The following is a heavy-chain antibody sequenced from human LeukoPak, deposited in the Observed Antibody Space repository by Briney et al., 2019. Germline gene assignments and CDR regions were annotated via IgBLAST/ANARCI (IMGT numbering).Heavy chain of an antibody. CDR1: GYSFTTYW. V-gene: IGHV5-51*01. CDR3: ASGNVYGGGNRNSGLDY. D-gene: IGHD4-23*01. Sequence: GESLKISCKGSGYSFTTYWIAWVRQMPGKGLEWMGIIYPGDSDTRYSPSFQGQVTISADKSISTAYLQWSSLKASDTAMYYCASGNVYGGGNRNSGLDYWGQGTLVTVSS. J-gene: IGHJ4*02. CDR2: IYPGDSDT.